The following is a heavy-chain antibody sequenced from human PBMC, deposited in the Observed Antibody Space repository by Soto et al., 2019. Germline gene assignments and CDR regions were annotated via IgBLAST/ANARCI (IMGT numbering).Heavy chain of an antibody. V-gene: IGHV3-48*02. D-gene: IGHD2-8*01. J-gene: IGHJ6*02. CDR3: ASREKYYYYYYGMDV. CDR1: GFTFSSYS. Sequence: EVQLVESGGGLVQPGGSLRLACAASGFTFSSYSMNWVRQAPGKGLEWVSYISSSSSTIYYADSVKGRFTISRDNAKNSLYLQMNSLRDEDTAVYYCASREKYYYYYYGMDVWGQGTTVTVSS. CDR2: ISSSSSTI.